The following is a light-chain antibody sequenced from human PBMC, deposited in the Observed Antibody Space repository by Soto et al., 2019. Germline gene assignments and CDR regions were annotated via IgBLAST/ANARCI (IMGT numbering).Light chain of an antibody. J-gene: IGLJ1*01. Sequence: QPVLTQPPSASGSPGQSVTISCTGTSSDVGGYNYVSWYQQHPGKAPKLMIYEVSKRPSGVPDRFSGSKSGNTASLTVSGLQAEDEADYYCSSYAGSSNFEGYVFGTGTKLTVL. V-gene: IGLV2-8*01. CDR1: SSDVGGYNY. CDR2: EVS. CDR3: SSYAGSSNFEGYV.